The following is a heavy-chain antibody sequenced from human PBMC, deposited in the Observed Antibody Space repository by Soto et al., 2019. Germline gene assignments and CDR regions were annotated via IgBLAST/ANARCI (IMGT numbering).Heavy chain of an antibody. Sequence: PSETLSLTCTVSGGSISSGGYYWSWIRQHPGKGLEWIGYIYYSGSTYYNPSLKSRVTISVDTSKNQFSLKLSSVTAADTAVYYCARDYYGSGSLYYYYGMDVWGQGTTVTVSS. J-gene: IGHJ6*02. CDR1: GGSISSGGYY. CDR2: IYYSGST. D-gene: IGHD3-10*01. V-gene: IGHV4-31*03. CDR3: ARDYYGSGSLYYYYGMDV.